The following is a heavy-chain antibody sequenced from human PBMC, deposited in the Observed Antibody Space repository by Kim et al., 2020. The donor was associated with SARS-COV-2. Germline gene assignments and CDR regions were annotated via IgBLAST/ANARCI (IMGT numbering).Heavy chain of an antibody. Sequence: SETLSLTCAVYGGSFSGYYWSWIRQPPGKGLEWIGEINHSGSTNYNPSLKSRVTISVDTSKNQFSLKLSSVTAADTAVYYCARDVLRYYYYGMDVWGQGTTVTVSS. CDR2: INHSGST. CDR3: ARDVLRYYYYGMDV. CDR1: GGSFSGYY. V-gene: IGHV4-34*01. J-gene: IGHJ6*02. D-gene: IGHD1-26*01.